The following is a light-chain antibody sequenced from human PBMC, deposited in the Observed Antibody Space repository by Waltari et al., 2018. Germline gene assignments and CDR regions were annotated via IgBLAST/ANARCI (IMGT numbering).Light chain of an antibody. J-gene: IGLJ1*01. Sequence: SFEVTQPPSVSVSPGQTASVTCSGDKLGDKYVCWYQQKAGQSPVLVIYHDHKRPSGIPERFSRSHSGDTATLTISGTQAVDEADYYCQAWDSRTYVFGTGTKVTVL. CDR3: QAWDSRTYV. CDR1: KLGDKY. V-gene: IGLV3-1*01. CDR2: HDH.